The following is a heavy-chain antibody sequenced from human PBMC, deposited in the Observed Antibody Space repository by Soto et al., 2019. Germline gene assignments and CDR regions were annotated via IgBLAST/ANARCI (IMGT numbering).Heavy chain of an antibody. J-gene: IGHJ6*02. Sequence: EARLLESGGGLIQPGGSLRLSCEASGFNFGDYAMSWVRQAPGKGLEWVSGISGSSSGTYYTDSVKGRFTISRDNSKNTVYLQMNSLRGEDTAVYYCAKDRSENFWVYYYAMDVWGQGTAVTVSS. CDR1: GFNFGDYA. D-gene: IGHD6-19*01. V-gene: IGHV3-23*01. CDR3: AKDRSENFWVYYYAMDV. CDR2: ISGSSSGT.